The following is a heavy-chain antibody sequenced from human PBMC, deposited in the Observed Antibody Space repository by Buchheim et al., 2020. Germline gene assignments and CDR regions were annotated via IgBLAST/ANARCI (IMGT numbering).Heavy chain of an antibody. Sequence: QVQLVESGGGLVKPGGSLRLSCAASGFSFSDYYMSWIRQAPGKGLEWVSFVSSSGSTRYYADSVKGRFTISRDNAKSSLFLQMNSLRAEDTAVYYCARLSAGQSGSFLVGYYFDFWGQGTL. V-gene: IGHV3-11*01. D-gene: IGHD1-26*01. CDR1: GFSFSDYY. J-gene: IGHJ4*02. CDR2: VSSSGSTR. CDR3: ARLSAGQSGSFLVGYYFDF.